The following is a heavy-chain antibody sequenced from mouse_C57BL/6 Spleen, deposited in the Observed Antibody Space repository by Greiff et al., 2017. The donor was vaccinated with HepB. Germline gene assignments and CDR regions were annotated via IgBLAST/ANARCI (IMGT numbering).Heavy chain of an antibody. CDR2: INPSSGYT. Sequence: VQLQQSGAELARPGASVKMSCKASGYTFTSYTMHWVKQRPGQGLEWIGYINPSSGYTKYNQKFKDKATLTADKSSSTAYMQLRSLTSEDSAVCYCARDYGSSHYAMDYWGQGTSVTVSS. V-gene: IGHV1-4*01. CDR1: GYTFTSYT. J-gene: IGHJ4*01. D-gene: IGHD1-1*01. CDR3: ARDYGSSHYAMDY.